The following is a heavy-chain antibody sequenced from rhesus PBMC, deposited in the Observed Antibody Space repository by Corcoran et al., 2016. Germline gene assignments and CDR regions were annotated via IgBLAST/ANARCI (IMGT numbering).Heavy chain of an antibody. CDR2: ITYSGCT. D-gene: IGHD5-24*01. CDR1: GGSISSGYYY. V-gene: IGHV4-122*02. J-gene: IGHJ4*01. CDR3: ARVDSGYSIDFDY. Sequence: QVQLQESGPGLVKPSETLSLTCAVSGGSISSGYYYGSWIRQPQGKGLEWIGYITYSGCTSFNPSLKIRFTISRDTSKTQFSLKLDSVTAADTAVYYCARVDSGYSIDFDYWGQGVLVTVSS.